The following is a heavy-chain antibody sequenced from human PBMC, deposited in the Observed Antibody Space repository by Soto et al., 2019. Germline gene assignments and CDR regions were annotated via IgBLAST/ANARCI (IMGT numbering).Heavy chain of an antibody. V-gene: IGHV3-21*01. CDR1: GFTFSSYS. CDR3: ARDPPYCSGGSCYENWFDP. Sequence: GGSLRLSCAASGFTFSSYSMNWVRQAPGKGLDWVSSISSSSSYIYYADSVKGRFTISRDNAKNSLYLQMNSLRAEDTAVYYCARDPPYCSGGSCYENWFDPWGQGTLVTVSS. CDR2: ISSSSSYI. J-gene: IGHJ5*02. D-gene: IGHD2-15*01.